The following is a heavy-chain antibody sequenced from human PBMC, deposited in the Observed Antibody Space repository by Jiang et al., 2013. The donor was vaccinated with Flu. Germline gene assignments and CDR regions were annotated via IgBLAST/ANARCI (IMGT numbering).Heavy chain of an antibody. J-gene: IGHJ4*02. CDR3: AKVEWFGDSYYFDY. D-gene: IGHD3-10*01. V-gene: IGHV3-9*01. CDR1: GFPFDDYA. Sequence: VQLVESGGGLVQPGRSLRLSCAASGFPFDDYAMHWVRQAPGKGLEWVSGITWNGDNIDYADSVKGRFTVSRDNAKNSLYLQMNSLRVEDTALYFCAKVEWFGDSYYFDYWGQGTLVTVSS. CDR2: ITWNGDNI.